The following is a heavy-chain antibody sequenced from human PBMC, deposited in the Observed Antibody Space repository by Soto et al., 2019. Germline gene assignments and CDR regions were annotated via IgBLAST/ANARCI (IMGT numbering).Heavy chain of an antibody. CDR2: IYYSGST. V-gene: IGHV4-31*03. CDR3: TRGLWFGELLLYWYFDL. D-gene: IGHD3-10*01. Sequence: SETLSLTCTVSGGSISSGGYYWSWIRQHPGKGLEWIGYIYYSGSTYYNPSLKSRVTISVDTSKNQFSLKLSSVTAADTAVYYCTRGLWFGELLLYWYFDLWGRGTLVTVSS. J-gene: IGHJ2*01. CDR1: GGSISSGGYY.